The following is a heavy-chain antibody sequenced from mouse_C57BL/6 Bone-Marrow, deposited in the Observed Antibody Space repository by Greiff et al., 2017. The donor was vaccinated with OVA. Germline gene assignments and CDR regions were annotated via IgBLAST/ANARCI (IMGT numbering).Heavy chain of an antibody. J-gene: IGHJ4*01. Sequence: QVQLKESGAELARPGASVKMSCKASGYTFTSYTMHWVKQRPGQGLEWIGYINPSSGYTKYNQKFKDKATLTADKSSSTAYMQLSSLTSEDSAVYCCAAGWAMDYWGQGTSVTVSS. V-gene: IGHV1-4*01. D-gene: IGHD1-1*02. CDR1: GYTFTSYT. CDR2: INPSSGYT. CDR3: AAGWAMDY.